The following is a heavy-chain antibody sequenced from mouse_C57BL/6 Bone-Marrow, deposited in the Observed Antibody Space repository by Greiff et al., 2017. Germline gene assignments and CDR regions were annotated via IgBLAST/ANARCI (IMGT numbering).Heavy chain of an antibody. J-gene: IGHJ4*01. CDR2: IDPSDSYT. Sequence: QVQLQQPGAELVRPGTSVKLSCKASGYTFTSYWMHWVKQRPGQGLEWIGVIDPSDSYTNYNQKFKGKATLTVDTSSSTAYMQLSSLTSEDSAVYDFSIILSTTVVAVDYWGQGTSVTVSS. V-gene: IGHV1-59*01. D-gene: IGHD1-1*01. CDR3: SIILSTTVVAVDY. CDR1: GYTFTSYW.